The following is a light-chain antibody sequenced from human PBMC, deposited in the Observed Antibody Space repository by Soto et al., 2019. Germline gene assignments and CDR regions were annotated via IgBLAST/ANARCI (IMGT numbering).Light chain of an antibody. CDR1: QSVSNF. Sequence: EIVLTQSPGTLSLSPGEGATLSCRASQSVSNFLAWYQQKPGQAPRLLISDASNRATGIPGRFSGSGSGTDFSLTISSLEPEDFAVYYCQQRSNWPWTFGQGTKVEIK. J-gene: IGKJ1*01. CDR2: DAS. V-gene: IGKV3-11*01. CDR3: QQRSNWPWT.